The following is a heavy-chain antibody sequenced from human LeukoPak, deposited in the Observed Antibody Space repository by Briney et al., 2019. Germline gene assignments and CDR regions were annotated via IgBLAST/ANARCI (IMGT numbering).Heavy chain of an antibody. V-gene: IGHV4-59*01. CDR3: ARLRIGWFDP. J-gene: IGHJ5*02. CDR1: GGSISSYY. CDR2: IYYSGST. Sequence: SETLSLTCTVSGGSISSYYWSWIRQPPGKGLEWIGYIYYSGSTNYNPSLKSRVTISVDTSKNQFSLKLSSVTAADMAVYYCARLRIGWFDPWGQGTLVTVSS.